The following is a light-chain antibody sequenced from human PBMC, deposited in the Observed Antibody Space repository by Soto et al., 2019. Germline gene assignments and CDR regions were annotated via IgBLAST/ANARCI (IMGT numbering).Light chain of an antibody. Sequence: EMVMTQSPATLSVSPGERATLSCRASQSVSSNLAWYQQKPGQAPRLLIYDTSTRATGIPARFSGSGSGTEFTPTISSLQSEDFAVYYCQQYSNWPPITFGQGTRLEIK. CDR2: DTS. V-gene: IGKV3-15*01. CDR1: QSVSSN. J-gene: IGKJ5*01. CDR3: QQYSNWPPIT.